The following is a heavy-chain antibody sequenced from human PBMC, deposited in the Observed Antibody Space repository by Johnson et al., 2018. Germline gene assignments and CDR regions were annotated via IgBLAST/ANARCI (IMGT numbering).Heavy chain of an antibody. CDR3: ARDDPDMISDYYYYYYGMDV. Sequence: QVQLVESGGGVVQPGRSXRLSCAASGFTFSSHVMHWVRQAPGKGLEWVAVIWYDGSKIYYADSVKGRFTISRDNSKNTLYLQMNSLRAEDTALYYLARDDPDMISDYYYYYYGMDVWGQGTPVTVSS. CDR1: GFTFSSHV. J-gene: IGHJ6*02. V-gene: IGHV3-33*01. D-gene: IGHD3/OR15-3a*01. CDR2: IWYDGSKI.